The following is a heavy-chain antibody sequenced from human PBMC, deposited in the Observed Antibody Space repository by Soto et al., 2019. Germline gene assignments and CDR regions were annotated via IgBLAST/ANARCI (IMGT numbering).Heavy chain of an antibody. Sequence: ASVKVSCKASGYTFTSYYMHWVRQAPGQGLEWMGIINPSGGSTSYAQKFQGRVTMTRDTSTSTVYMELSSLRSEDTAVYYCARELGGNDYGDYVDYWGQGTLVTVSS. CDR3: ARELGGNDYGDYVDY. J-gene: IGHJ4*02. CDR2: INPSGGST. V-gene: IGHV1-46*01. CDR1: GYTFTSYY. D-gene: IGHD4-17*01.